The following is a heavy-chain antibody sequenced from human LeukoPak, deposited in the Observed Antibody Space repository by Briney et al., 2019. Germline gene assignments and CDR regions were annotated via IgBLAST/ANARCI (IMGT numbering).Heavy chain of an antibody. D-gene: IGHD6-19*01. CDR3: AKPVAGTEFGFEY. CDR1: GFTVSSNY. CDR2: IYSGGST. J-gene: IGHJ4*02. Sequence: PGGSLRLSCAASGFTVSSNYMNWVRQAPGKGLEWVSVIYSGGSTYYADSVKGRFTISRDNSKNTLYLQMNSLRAEDTAVYYCAKPVAGTEFGFEYWGQGTLVTVSS. V-gene: IGHV3-66*01.